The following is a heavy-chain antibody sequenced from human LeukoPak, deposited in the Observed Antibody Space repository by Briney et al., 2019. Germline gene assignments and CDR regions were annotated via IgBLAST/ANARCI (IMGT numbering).Heavy chain of an antibody. CDR2: IYYSEST. CDR1: GGSINSGDYF. Sequence: SQTLSLTCTVSGGSINSGDYFWSWIRQRPGKGLEWIGYIYYSESTHYNPSLKTRITISVDTSKNEFSLKLSSVTAADTAVYYCARVHHERLRLDVWGQGTTVTVSS. CDR3: ARVHHERLRLDV. V-gene: IGHV4-31*03. D-gene: IGHD2-21*02. J-gene: IGHJ6*02.